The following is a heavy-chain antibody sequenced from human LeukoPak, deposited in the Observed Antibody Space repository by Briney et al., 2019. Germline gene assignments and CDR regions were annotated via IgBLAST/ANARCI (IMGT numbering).Heavy chain of an antibody. Sequence: GGSLRLSCAASGFTFSDYYVSWIRQAPGKGLEWVSYISSSGSTIYYADSVKGRFTISRDNAKNSLYLQMNSLRAEDTAVYYCARELAYCGGDCYSGVFDPWGQGTLVTVSS. CDR1: GFTFSDYY. V-gene: IGHV3-11*04. CDR3: ARELAYCGGDCYSGVFDP. J-gene: IGHJ5*02. D-gene: IGHD2-21*02. CDR2: ISSSGSTI.